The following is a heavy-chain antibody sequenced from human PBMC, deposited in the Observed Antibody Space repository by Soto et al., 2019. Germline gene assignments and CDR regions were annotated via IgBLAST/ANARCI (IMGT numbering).Heavy chain of an antibody. V-gene: IGHV1-69*12. J-gene: IGHJ6*02. D-gene: IGHD1-1*01. CDR2: IIPIFRTP. Sequence: QVQLVQSGAEVVKPGSSVKVSCKASGDTFDTFAISWVRQAPGQGLEWMGGIIPIFRTPDYGQKFQGSVTITADEPTSAACMEPSSLRSEDTAVYYCARDTDREQLGGNYYYTLDVWGQGTTVTVSS. CDR1: GDTFDTFA. CDR3: ARDTDREQLGGNYYYTLDV.